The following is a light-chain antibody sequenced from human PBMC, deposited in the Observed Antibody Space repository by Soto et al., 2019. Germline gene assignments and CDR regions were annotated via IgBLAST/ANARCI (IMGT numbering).Light chain of an antibody. Sequence: LTHPASGSGSPGHSITISNTGNSSDIGGYNFVSWYQHHPGKAPRLLIFDVSDRPSGVSDRSSGSKSGNTASLTISGLQAEDEADYYCSSYISSSTPYVFGTGTTVPVL. CDR1: SSDIGGYNF. V-gene: IGLV2-14*03. CDR2: DVS. CDR3: SSYISSSTPYV. J-gene: IGLJ1*01.